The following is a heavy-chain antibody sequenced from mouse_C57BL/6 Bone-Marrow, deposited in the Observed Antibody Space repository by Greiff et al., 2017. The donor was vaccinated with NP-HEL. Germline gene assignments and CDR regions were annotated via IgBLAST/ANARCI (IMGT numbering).Heavy chain of an antibody. CDR1: GYTFTDYE. Sequence: LVESGAELVRPGASVTLSCKASGYTFTDYEMHWVKQTPVHGLEWIGAIDPETGGTAYNQKFKGKAILTADKSSSTAYMELRSLTSEYSAVYYCTNGCYGNYRWYFDDWGTGTTVTVSS. CDR3: TNGCYGNYRWYFDD. J-gene: IGHJ1*03. CDR2: IDPETGGT. V-gene: IGHV1-15*01. D-gene: IGHD2-1*01.